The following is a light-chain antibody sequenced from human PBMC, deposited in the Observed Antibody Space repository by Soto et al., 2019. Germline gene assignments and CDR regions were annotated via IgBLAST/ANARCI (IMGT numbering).Light chain of an antibody. CDR1: QPIKTW. V-gene: IGKV1-12*02. CDR2: TAS. CDR3: QQAASFPFT. J-gene: IGKJ3*01. Sequence: DIPLTQSPASVSAAVGDRINISCRASQPIKTWLAWYQQKPGKGPKLLIYTASTLETGVPSRFSGSGSGTDFTLPISSLQAEDAAIYSCQQAASFPFTCGRGAKV.